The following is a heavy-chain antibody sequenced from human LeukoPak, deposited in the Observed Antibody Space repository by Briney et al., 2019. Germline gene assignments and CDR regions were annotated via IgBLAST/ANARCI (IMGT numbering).Heavy chain of an antibody. CDR3: ARGRYYDSSGYPDY. CDR1: GYTFTSYD. D-gene: IGHD3-22*01. Sequence: GASVKVSCKASGYTFTSYDINWVRQATGQGLEWMGWMNPNSGNTGYAQKFQGRVTITRNTSISTAYMELSSLRSEDTAVYYCARGRYYDSSGYPDYWGQGTLVTVSS. V-gene: IGHV1-8*03. J-gene: IGHJ4*02. CDR2: MNPNSGNT.